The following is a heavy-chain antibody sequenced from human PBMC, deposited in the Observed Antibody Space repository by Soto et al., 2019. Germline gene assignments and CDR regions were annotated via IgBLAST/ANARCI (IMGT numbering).Heavy chain of an antibody. Sequence: ASVKVSCKASGYSFAGYYIHWVRQAPGQGLEWRGWINPNSGGTNYAQKFQGRVTMTRDKSISTAYMQLSRLRSDDTAVYYCARLTVPLDIVVLPAASYDYWGQGTLVTVSS. D-gene: IGHD2-2*01. CDR1: GYSFAGYY. CDR2: INPNSGGT. CDR3: ARLTVPLDIVVLPAASYDY. V-gene: IGHV1-2*02. J-gene: IGHJ4*02.